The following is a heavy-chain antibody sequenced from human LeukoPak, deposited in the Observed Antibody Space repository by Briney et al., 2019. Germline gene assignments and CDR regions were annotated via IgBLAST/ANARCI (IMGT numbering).Heavy chain of an antibody. V-gene: IGHV1-2*02. J-gene: IGHJ4*02. CDR3: ARENRGGTSISSHIYYFDY. CDR1: GYTFTGYY. D-gene: IGHD1-14*01. Sequence: ASVTVSCKASGYTFTGYYMHWVRQAPGQGLEWMGWINPNSGGTNFAQKFQGRVTMTRDTSISTAYMELSRLRSDDTAVYYCARENRGGTSISSHIYYFDYWGQGTLVTVSS. CDR2: INPNSGGT.